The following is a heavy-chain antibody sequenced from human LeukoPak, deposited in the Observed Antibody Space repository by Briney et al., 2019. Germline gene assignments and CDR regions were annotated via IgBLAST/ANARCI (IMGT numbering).Heavy chain of an antibody. CDR3: ARDRESARGVINYYYMDV. D-gene: IGHD3-10*01. CDR1: GFTFDDYG. J-gene: IGHJ6*03. Sequence: PGGSLRLSCAASGFTFDDYGMSWVRQAPGKGLEWVSGINWNGGSTGYADSVKGRFTISRDNAKNSLYLQMNSLRAEDTALYYCARDRESARGVINYYYMDVWGKGTTVTVSS. V-gene: IGHV3-20*04. CDR2: INWNGGST.